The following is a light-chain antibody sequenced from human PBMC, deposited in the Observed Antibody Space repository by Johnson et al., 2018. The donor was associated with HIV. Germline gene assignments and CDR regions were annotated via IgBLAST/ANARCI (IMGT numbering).Light chain of an antibody. CDR3: GTWDSGRSAVV. CDR1: SSNIGNNY. Sequence: QSVLTQPPSVSAAPGQKVTISCSGSSSNIGNNYVSWYQQLPGTAPKLLIYDNNKRPSGIPDRFSGSKYGTSATLGITGLQTGDEAEYYCGTWDSGRSAVVFGTGTKVTVL. J-gene: IGLJ1*01. V-gene: IGLV1-51*01. CDR2: DNN.